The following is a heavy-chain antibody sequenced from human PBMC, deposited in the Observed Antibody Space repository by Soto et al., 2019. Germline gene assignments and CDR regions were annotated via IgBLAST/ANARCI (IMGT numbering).Heavy chain of an antibody. CDR1: GGTFSSYT. CDR2: IIPILGIA. D-gene: IGHD3-3*01. J-gene: IGHJ3*01. CDR3: AAHPTDDFWSGYY. V-gene: IGHV1-69*02. Sequence: ASVKVSCKASGGTFSSYTISWVRQAPGQGLEWMGRIIPILGIANYAQKFQGRVTITADKSTSTAYMELSSLRSEDTAVYYCAAHPTDDFWSGYYWGQGTMVTVSS.